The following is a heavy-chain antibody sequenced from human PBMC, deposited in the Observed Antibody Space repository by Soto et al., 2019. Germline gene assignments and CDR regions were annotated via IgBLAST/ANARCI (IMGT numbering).Heavy chain of an antibody. CDR2: ISGSGGST. CDR3: AKDPDDSSGGDAFDI. J-gene: IGHJ3*02. CDR1: GFTFSSYA. D-gene: IGHD3-22*01. Sequence: EVQLLESGGGLVQPGGSLRLSCAASGFTFSSYAMSWVRQAPGKGLEWVSAISGSGGSTYYAYSVKGRFTISRDNSKNTLYLQMNSLRAEDTAVYYSAKDPDDSSGGDAFDICGQGTMVTVSS. V-gene: IGHV3-23*01.